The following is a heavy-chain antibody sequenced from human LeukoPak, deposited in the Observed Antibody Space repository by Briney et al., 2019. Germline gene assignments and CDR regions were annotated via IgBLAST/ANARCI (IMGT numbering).Heavy chain of an antibody. D-gene: IGHD2/OR15-2a*01. CDR3: ARAFRARYFDL. J-gene: IGHJ2*01. Sequence: SETLSLTCTVSGGSISSSSYYWGWIRQPPGKGLEWIGSIYYSGSTYYNPSLKSRVTISVDTSKNQFSLKLSSVTAADTAVYYCARAFRARYFDLWGRGTLVTVSS. CDR2: IYYSGST. V-gene: IGHV4-39*01. CDR1: GGSISSSSYY.